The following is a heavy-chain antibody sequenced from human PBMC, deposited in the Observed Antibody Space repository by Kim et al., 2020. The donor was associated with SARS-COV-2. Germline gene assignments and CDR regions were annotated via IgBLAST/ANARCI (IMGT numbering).Heavy chain of an antibody. Sequence: RFTISRDNAKNTLYLQMNSLRAEDTAVYYCARDYLGYCSSTSCRGDGMDVWGQGTTVTVSS. J-gene: IGHJ6*02. V-gene: IGHV3-53*01. D-gene: IGHD2-2*01. CDR3: ARDYLGYCSSTSCRGDGMDV.